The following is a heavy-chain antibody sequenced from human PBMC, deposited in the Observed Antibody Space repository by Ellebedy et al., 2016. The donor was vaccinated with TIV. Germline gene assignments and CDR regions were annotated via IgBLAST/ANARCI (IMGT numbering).Heavy chain of an antibody. D-gene: IGHD7-27*01. CDR3: ARDLGTAWGSFDI. J-gene: IGHJ3*02. CDR2: ISSGGSDI. CDR1: GFTFSSHW. Sequence: GGSLRLSXAASGFTFSSHWMSWFRQAPGKGLEWVSSISSGGSDIYYGDSVKGRFTISRDNAKNSLYLQMNSLRGDDSAVYYCARDLGTAWGSFDIWGQGTMVTVSS. V-gene: IGHV3-21*01.